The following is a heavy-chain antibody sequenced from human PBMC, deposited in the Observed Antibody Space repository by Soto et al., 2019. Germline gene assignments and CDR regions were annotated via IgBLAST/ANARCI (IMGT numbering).Heavy chain of an antibody. CDR1: GGSISSGGYY. CDR2: IYYSGST. CDR3: ARDREGYGEGGTYYYYGMDV. V-gene: IGHV4-31*03. D-gene: IGHD5-12*01. J-gene: IGHJ6*02. Sequence: TLSLTCTVSGGSISSGGYYWSWIRQHPGKGLEWIGYIYYSGSTYYNPSLKSRVTISVDTSKNQFSLKLSYVTAADTAVYYCARDREGYGEGGTYYYYGMDVWGQGTTVTVSS.